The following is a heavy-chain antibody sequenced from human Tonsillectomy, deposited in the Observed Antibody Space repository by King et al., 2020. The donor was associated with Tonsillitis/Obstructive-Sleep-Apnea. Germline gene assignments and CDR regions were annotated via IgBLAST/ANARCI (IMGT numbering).Heavy chain of an antibody. CDR1: GFNVSYKY. Sequence: VQLVESGGGLIQPGGSLRLSCAASGFNVSYKYMSWVRQAPGKGLEGVSSIYTAGGTDYADSVEGRFSISRDASKNTLFLQMNSLRAEDTAMYYCAGDPTSVTAWGYWGQGTLVTVSS. D-gene: IGHD4-17*01. J-gene: IGHJ4*02. CDR2: IYTAGGT. V-gene: IGHV3-53*01. CDR3: AGDPTSVTAWGY.